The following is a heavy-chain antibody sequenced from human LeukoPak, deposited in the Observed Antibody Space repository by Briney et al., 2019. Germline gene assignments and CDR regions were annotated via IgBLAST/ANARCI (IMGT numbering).Heavy chain of an antibody. CDR2: IYYTGNT. CDR1: GGSISSSGYY. D-gene: IGHD4-17*01. Sequence: SETLSLTCTVSGGSISSSGYYWGWIRQPPGKGLEWIGSIYYTGNTYFKPSLKSRVTISVDTSKNQFSLKLSSVTAADTAVYYCARGLRSDYWGQGTLVTVSS. J-gene: IGHJ4*02. V-gene: IGHV4-39*07. CDR3: ARGLRSDY.